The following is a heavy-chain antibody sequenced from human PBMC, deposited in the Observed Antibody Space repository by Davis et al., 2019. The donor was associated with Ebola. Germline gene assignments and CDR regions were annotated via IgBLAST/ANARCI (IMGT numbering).Heavy chain of an antibody. J-gene: IGHJ3*02. CDR2: INPVNGNT. CDR3: ARGGGYDSSGYYYPHAFDI. D-gene: IGHD3-22*01. V-gene: IGHV1-3*01. Sequence: ASVKVSCKASGYTFTSYVIHWVRQAPGQRLEWMGLINPVNGNTKYSQHFQGRVTISRDTSASTAYMELRSLRSDDTAVYYCARGGGYDSSGYYYPHAFDIWGQGTRVTVSS. CDR1: GYTFTSYV.